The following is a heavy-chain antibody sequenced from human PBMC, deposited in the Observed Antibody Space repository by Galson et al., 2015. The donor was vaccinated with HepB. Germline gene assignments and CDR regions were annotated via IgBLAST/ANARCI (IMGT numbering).Heavy chain of an antibody. D-gene: IGHD3-22*01. Sequence: SLRLSCAASGFTFSSYAMHWVRQAPGKGLEWVAVISYDGSNKYYADSVKGRFTISRDNSKNTLYLQMNSLRAEDTAVYYCARDSYDDSSGYESGYAFDIWGQGTMVTVSS. CDR3: ARDSYDDSSGYESGYAFDI. CDR1: GFTFSSYA. V-gene: IGHV3-30-3*01. CDR2: ISYDGSNK. J-gene: IGHJ3*02.